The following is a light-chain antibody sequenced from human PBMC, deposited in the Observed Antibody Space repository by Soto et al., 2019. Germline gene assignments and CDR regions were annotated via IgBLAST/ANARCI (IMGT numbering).Light chain of an antibody. Sequence: QSALTQPASVSGSPGQSITISCSGTSSDIGTYDHVAWFQQFPGKTPKLVIYSVSDRPSGVSYRFSGSKSGNTASLTISGLQADGEADYYCISYTVSRSYVFGTGTKVTVL. CDR2: SVS. CDR1: SSDIGTYDH. J-gene: IGLJ1*01. V-gene: IGLV2-14*01. CDR3: ISYTVSRSYV.